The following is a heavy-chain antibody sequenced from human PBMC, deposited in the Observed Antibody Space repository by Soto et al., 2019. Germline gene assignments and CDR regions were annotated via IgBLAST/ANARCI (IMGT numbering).Heavy chain of an antibody. V-gene: IGHV3-23*01. CDR2: ISGSGGST. D-gene: IGHD2-21*02. Sequence: EVQLLESGGGLVQPGGSLRLSCAASGFTFSSYAMSWVRQAPGKGLEWVSAISGSGGSTYYADSVKGRFTISRDNSKNTLYLQMNSLRAEDTAVYYCAAHRGWGVSYCGGDCQISIPLWGQGTMVTVPS. CDR3: AAHRGWGVSYCGGDCQISIPL. J-gene: IGHJ3*01. CDR1: GFTFSSYA.